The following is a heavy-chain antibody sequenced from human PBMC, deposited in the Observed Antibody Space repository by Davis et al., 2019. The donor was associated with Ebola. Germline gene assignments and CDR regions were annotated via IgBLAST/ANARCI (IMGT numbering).Heavy chain of an antibody. CDR2: ISSDGRNK. V-gene: IGHV3-30*09. D-gene: IGHD1-26*01. CDR1: GFTLSIYT. J-gene: IGHJ4*02. CDR3: ARGREDYLDY. Sequence: PGGSLRLSCAASGFTLSIYTMHWVRQAPGKGLEWVAAISSDGRNKHYADSVRGRVVISRDTSKDTRYLPMSGLRAEDTAVYYCARGREDYLDYWGQGTLVTVSS.